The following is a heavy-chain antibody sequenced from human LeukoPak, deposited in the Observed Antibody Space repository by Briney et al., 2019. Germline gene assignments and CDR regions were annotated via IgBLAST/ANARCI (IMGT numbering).Heavy chain of an antibody. D-gene: IGHD2-8*01. V-gene: IGHV3-66*01. Sequence: PGGSLRLSCAASGFTVSSNYMSWLRQAPGKGLEWVSVIYSGGSTYYADSVKGRFTISRDNSKNTLYLQMNSLRAEDTAVYYCASTDCTNGVCYYFDYWGQGTLVTVSS. CDR1: GFTVSSNY. CDR3: ASTDCTNGVCYYFDY. CDR2: IYSGGST. J-gene: IGHJ4*02.